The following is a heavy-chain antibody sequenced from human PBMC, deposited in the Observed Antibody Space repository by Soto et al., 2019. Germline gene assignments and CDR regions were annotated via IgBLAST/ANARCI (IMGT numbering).Heavy chain of an antibody. Sequence: ASVKVSCKASGYTFTSYGISWVRQAPGQGLEWMGWISAYNGNTNYAQKLQGRVTMTTDTSTSTAYMELRSLRSDDTAVYYCATYHSDYDFWSGYYGPNAFDIWGQGTMVTVS. CDR1: GYTFTSYG. CDR3: ATYHSDYDFWSGYYGPNAFDI. CDR2: ISAYNGNT. V-gene: IGHV1-18*04. D-gene: IGHD3-3*01. J-gene: IGHJ3*02.